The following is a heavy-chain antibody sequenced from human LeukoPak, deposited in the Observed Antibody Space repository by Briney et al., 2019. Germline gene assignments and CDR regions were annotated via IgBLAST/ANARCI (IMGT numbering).Heavy chain of an antibody. D-gene: IGHD3-10*01. Sequence: GGSLRLSCAASRFTFSSYAMSWVRQAPGKGLEWVSAISGSGGSTYYADSVKGRFTISRDNAKNSLYLQMNSLRAEDTAVYYCARKVLLWFGELYFGAFDIWGQGTMVTVSS. CDR1: RFTFSSYA. V-gene: IGHV3-23*01. CDR2: ISGSGGST. CDR3: ARKVLLWFGELYFGAFDI. J-gene: IGHJ3*02.